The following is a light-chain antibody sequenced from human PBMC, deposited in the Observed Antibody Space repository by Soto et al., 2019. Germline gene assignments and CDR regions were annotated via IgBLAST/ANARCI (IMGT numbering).Light chain of an antibody. J-gene: IGKJ1*01. V-gene: IGKV3-15*01. CDR2: GAS. Sequence: EIVMTQSPATLSVSPGERATLSCRASQSVSINFAWYQQKPGQAPRLLIYGASTRATGIPARFSGSGSGTEFALTISSLQSEDFAVYYCQQYNNWPQTFGQGTKVEIK. CDR3: QQYNNWPQT. CDR1: QSVSIN.